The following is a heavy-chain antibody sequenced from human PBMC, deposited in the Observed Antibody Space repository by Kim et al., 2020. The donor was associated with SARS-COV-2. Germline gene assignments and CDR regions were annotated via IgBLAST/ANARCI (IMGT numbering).Heavy chain of an antibody. CDR3: ARVSIQLWLGDDY. D-gene: IGHD5-18*01. J-gene: IGHJ4*02. V-gene: IGHV4-39*07. Sequence: YNPSLKSRVTISVDTSKNQFSLKLSSVTAADTAVYYCARVSIQLWLGDDYWGQGTLVTVSS.